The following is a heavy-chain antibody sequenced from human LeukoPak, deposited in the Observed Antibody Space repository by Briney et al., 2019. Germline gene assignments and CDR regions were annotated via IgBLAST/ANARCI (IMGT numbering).Heavy chain of an antibody. D-gene: IGHD2-21*02. CDR3: ASSCGGDCYYRAFDI. CDR2: IVVASGNT. V-gene: IGHV1-58*02. CDR1: GFTFTSSA. J-gene: IGHJ3*02. Sequence: SVKVSCKASGFTFTSSAMQWVRQARGQHLEWIGWIVVASGNTNYAQKFEERVTITRDMSTSTAYMELSSLRSEDTAVYYCASSCGGDCYYRAFDIWGQGTMVTVSS.